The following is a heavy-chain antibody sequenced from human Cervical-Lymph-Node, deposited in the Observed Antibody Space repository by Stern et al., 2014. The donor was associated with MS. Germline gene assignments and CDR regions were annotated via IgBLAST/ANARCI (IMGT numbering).Heavy chain of an antibody. CDR3: ARPHGDHGGGWFDP. CDR2: ISYNGTIE. J-gene: IGHJ5*02. Sequence: QMQLVQSGGGVVQPGRSLRLSCAASGFSFSKYAIHWVRQAPGKGPEWVAVISYNGTIENYADSVKGRFTISRDNSMNTVFLQMNSLRLEDTAVYHCARPHGDHGGGWFDPWGQGTLVTVSS. V-gene: IGHV3-30-3*01. CDR1: GFSFSKYA. D-gene: IGHD3-16*01.